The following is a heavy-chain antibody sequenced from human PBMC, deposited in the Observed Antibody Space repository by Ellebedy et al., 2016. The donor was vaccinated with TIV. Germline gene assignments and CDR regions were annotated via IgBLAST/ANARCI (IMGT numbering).Heavy chain of an antibody. V-gene: IGHV3-30*03. CDR3: SREGLEAGMDL. CDR1: GFSFSSYW. J-gene: IGHJ6*02. CDR2: ISYDGNNK. Sequence: GESLKISCAASGFSFSSYWMTWVRQAPGKGLEWVTIISYDGNNKFYLDSVEGRFSISRDDSKNTLYLQINSLRPEDTAVYYCSREGLEAGMDLWGQGTTVIVSS.